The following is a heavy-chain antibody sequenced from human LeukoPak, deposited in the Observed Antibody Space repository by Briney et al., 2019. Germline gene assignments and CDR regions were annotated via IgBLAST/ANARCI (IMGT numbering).Heavy chain of an antibody. J-gene: IGHJ4*02. Sequence: GGSLRLSCAASGFSISSHGMSWVRQAPGKGLELVSVSCSGGSTFYANSVKGRFTVSRDNSKNTVYMQMNSLRADDAAVYYCVKGLHYGEADWGQGTRVTVS. V-gene: IGHV3-23*01. CDR1: GFSISSHG. CDR2: SCSGGST. CDR3: VKGLHYGEAD. D-gene: IGHD4-17*01.